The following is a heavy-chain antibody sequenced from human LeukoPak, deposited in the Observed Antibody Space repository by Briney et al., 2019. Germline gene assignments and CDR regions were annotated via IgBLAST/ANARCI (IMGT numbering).Heavy chain of an antibody. J-gene: IGHJ6*02. CDR2: IKQDGSEK. Sequence: GGSLRLSCAASGFTFSSYWMSWVRQAPGKGLEWVANIKQDGSEKYYVDSVKGRFTISRDNAKNSLYLQMNSLRAEDTAVYYCARTVTIPNYYYYYGMDVWGQGTTVTVSS. CDR1: GFTFSSYW. V-gene: IGHV3-7*01. D-gene: IGHD4-17*01. CDR3: ARTVTIPNYYYYYGMDV.